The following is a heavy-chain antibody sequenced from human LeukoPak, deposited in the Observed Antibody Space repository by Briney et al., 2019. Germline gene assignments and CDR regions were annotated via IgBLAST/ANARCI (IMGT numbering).Heavy chain of an antibody. CDR2: IKQDGSEK. Sequence: QPGGSLRLSCAASGFTFTSYWMNWVRQAPGKGLEWVANIKQDGSEKNYVDSVKGRFTISRDNAKNSLYLQMNSLRAEDTALYYCAKDSSSGWYNFDYWGQGTLVTVSS. V-gene: IGHV3-7*03. CDR3: AKDSSSGWYNFDY. J-gene: IGHJ4*02. D-gene: IGHD6-19*01. CDR1: GFTFTSYW.